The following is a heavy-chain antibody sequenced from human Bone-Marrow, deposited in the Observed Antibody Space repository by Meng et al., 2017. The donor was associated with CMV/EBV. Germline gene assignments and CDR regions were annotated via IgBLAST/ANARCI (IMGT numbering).Heavy chain of an antibody. J-gene: IGHJ5*02. V-gene: IGHV3-21*01. Sequence: GGSLRLSCAASGFTFSSYSMNWVRQAPGKGLEWVSSISSSSSYIYYADSVKGRFTISRDNAKNSLYLQMNSLRAEDTAVYYCAKTAAGTSWFDPWGQGTLVTVSS. CDR1: GFTFSSYS. CDR2: ISSSSSYI. D-gene: IGHD6-13*01. CDR3: AKTAAGTSWFDP.